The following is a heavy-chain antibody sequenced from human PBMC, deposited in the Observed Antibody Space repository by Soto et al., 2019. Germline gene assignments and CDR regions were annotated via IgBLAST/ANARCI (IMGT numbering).Heavy chain of an antibody. D-gene: IGHD3-3*01. V-gene: IGHV1-18*04. Sequence: GASVKVSCKASGYTFTSYGISCVRQAPGQGLEWMGWISAYNGNTNYAQKLQGRVTMTTDTSTSTAYMELRSLRSDDTAVYYCARYYDFWSGYNSRWFDPWGQGTLVTVSS. J-gene: IGHJ5*02. CDR1: GYTFTSYG. CDR2: ISAYNGNT. CDR3: ARYYDFWSGYNSRWFDP.